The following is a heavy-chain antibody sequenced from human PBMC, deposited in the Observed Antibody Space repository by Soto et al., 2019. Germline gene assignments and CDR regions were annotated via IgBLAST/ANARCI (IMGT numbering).Heavy chain of an antibody. CDR1: GFTFSSYA. J-gene: IGHJ4*02. V-gene: IGHV3-30-3*01. CDR2: ISYDGSNK. Sequence: QVQLVESGGGVVQPGRSLRLSCAASGFTFSSYAMHWVRQAPGKGLEWVAVISYDGSNKYYADSVKGRFTISRDNSKNTLYLQMNSLRAEDTAVYYCARDSYYGSGSYDYWGQGTLVTVSS. D-gene: IGHD3-10*01. CDR3: ARDSYYGSGSYDY.